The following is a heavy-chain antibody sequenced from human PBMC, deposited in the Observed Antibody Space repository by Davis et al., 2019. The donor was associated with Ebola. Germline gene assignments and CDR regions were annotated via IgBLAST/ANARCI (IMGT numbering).Heavy chain of an antibody. CDR2: INPNSGGT. J-gene: IGHJ4*02. CDR3: ARDQGVQDIVVVPAAPTGY. V-gene: IGHV1-2*02. D-gene: IGHD2-2*01. Sequence: ASVKVSCKASGYTFTGYHMHWVRQAPGQGLEWLGWINPNSGGTNYAQKFQGRVTMTRDTSISTAYMELSRLRSDDTAVYYCARDQGVQDIVVVPAAPTGYWGQGTLVTVSS. CDR1: GYTFTGYH.